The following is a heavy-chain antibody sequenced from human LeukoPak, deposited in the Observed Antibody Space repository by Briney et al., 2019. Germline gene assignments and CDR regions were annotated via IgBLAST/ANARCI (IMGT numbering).Heavy chain of an antibody. J-gene: IGHJ4*02. Sequence: GGSLRLSCAASGFTFSSYWMHWVRQVPGKGLVWVSRINSDGSSTSYADSVRGRFTISRDNTKNTLYLQMNSLRAEDTAMYYCATSRTFDYWGQGTLVTVSS. CDR3: ATSRTFDY. D-gene: IGHD1-1*01. CDR1: GFTFSSYW. CDR2: INSDGSST. V-gene: IGHV3-74*01.